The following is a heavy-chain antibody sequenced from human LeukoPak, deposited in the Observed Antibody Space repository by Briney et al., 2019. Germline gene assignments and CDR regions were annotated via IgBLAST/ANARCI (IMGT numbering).Heavy chain of an antibody. V-gene: IGHV3-23*01. CDR1: GLTFSKYA. CDR3: AKDPNGDYIGAFDN. J-gene: IGHJ3*02. CDR2: IRAGGANT. Sequence: PGGSLRLSCAASGLTFSKYAMNWVRQAPGKGLEWVSAIRAGGANTYYADSVKGRFTISRDNSKNTLYLEMNGLRAEDTAVYYCAKDPNGDYIGAFDNWGQGTMVTVSS. D-gene: IGHD4-17*01.